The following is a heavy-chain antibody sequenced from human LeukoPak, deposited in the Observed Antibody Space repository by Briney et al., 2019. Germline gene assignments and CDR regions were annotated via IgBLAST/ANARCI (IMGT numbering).Heavy chain of an antibody. CDR3: ARGPRGYSYAPGNWFDP. J-gene: IGHJ5*02. Sequence: GASVKVSCKASGYTFTGYYMHWVRQAPGQGLERMGWINPNSGGTNYAQKFQGRVTMTRDTSISTAYMELSRPRSDDTAVYYCARGPRGYSYAPGNWFDPWGQGTLVTVSS. V-gene: IGHV1-2*02. CDR1: GYTFTGYY. CDR2: INPNSGGT. D-gene: IGHD5-18*01.